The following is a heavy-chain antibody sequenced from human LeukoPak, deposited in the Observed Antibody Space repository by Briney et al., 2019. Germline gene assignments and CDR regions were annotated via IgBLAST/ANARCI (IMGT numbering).Heavy chain of an antibody. CDR1: GGSISSYY. CDR2: IYYSGST. J-gene: IGHJ5*02. V-gene: IGHV4-59*01. D-gene: IGHD3-22*01. Sequence: SETLSLTCTVSGGSISSYYWSWIRQPPGKGLEWIGYIYYSGSTNYNPSLKSRITISVDTSKNQFSLKLSSVTAADTAVYYCARHYYDSSGVSWFDLWGQGTLVTVSS. CDR3: ARHYYDSSGVSWFDL.